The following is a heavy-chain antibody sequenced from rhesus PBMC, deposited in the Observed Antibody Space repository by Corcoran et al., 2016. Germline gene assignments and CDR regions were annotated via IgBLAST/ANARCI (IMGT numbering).Heavy chain of an antibody. D-gene: IGHD2-21*01. Sequence: QVQLQESGPGLVKPSETLSLTCPVSCSPLSCNLWNWLRPTPEKGLEWIGEINGNSGSTKSNPSLKSRVTISKDASKNQFSLKLSSVTAADTAVYFCARDRVGYFDLWGPGTPITISS. J-gene: IGHJ2*01. CDR1: CSPLSCNL. CDR2: INGNSGST. V-gene: IGHV4-80*01. CDR3: ARDRVGYFDL.